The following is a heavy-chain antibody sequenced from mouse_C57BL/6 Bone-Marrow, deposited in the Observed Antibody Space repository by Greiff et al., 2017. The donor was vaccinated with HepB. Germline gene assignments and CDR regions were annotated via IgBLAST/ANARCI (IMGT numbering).Heavy chain of an antibody. CDR3: AREYDGYYAWFAY. V-gene: IGHV5-4*01. D-gene: IGHD2-3*01. CDR1: GFTFSSYA. J-gene: IGHJ3*01. Sequence: EVQGVESGGGLVKPGGSLKLSCAASGFTFSSYAMSWVRQTPEKRLEWVATISDGGSYTYYPDNVKGRFTISRDNAKNNLYLQMSHLKSEDTAMYYCAREYDGYYAWFAYWGQGTLVTVSA. CDR2: ISDGGSYT.